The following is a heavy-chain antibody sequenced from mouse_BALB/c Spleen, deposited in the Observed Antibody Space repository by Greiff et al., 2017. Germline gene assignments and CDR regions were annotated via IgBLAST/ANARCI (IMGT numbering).Heavy chain of an antibody. CDR1: GFSLTSYG. Sequence: VHLVESGPGLVAPSQSLSITCTVSGFSLTSYGVHWVRQPPGKGLEWLGVIWAGGSTNYNSALMSRLSISKDNSKSQVFLKMNSLQTDDTAMYYCARNYRYDGGYFDYWGQGTTLTVSS. V-gene: IGHV2-9*02. J-gene: IGHJ2*01. CDR2: IWAGGST. CDR3: ARNYRYDGGYFDY. D-gene: IGHD2-14*01.